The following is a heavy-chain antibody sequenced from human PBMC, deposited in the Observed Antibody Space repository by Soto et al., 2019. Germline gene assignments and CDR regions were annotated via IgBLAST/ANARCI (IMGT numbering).Heavy chain of an antibody. CDR3: ARDVPGGGYYFDY. V-gene: IGHV3-33*01. D-gene: IGHD3-16*01. J-gene: IGHJ4*02. CDR2: IWYDGSNK. CDR1: GFTFSSYG. Sequence: GGSLRLSCAASGFTFSSYGMHWVRQAPGKGLEWVAVIWYDGSNKYYADSVKGRFTISRDNSKNTLYLQMNSLRAEDTAVYYCARDVPGGGYYFDYWGQGTLVTVSS.